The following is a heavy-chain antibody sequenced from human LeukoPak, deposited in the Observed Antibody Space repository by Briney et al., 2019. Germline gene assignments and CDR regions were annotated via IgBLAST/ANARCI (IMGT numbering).Heavy chain of an antibody. CDR2: IYTSGST. J-gene: IGHJ5*02. V-gene: IGHV4-61*02. D-gene: IGHD3-10*01. Sequence: SETLSLTCTVSGGSISSGSYYWSWIRQPAGKGLEWIGRIYTSGSTNYNPSLKSRVTISVDTSKNQFSLKLSSVTAADTAVYYCASGGTMVRGVMPNWFDPWGQGTLVTVSS. CDR3: ASGGTMVRGVMPNWFDP. CDR1: GGSISSGSYY.